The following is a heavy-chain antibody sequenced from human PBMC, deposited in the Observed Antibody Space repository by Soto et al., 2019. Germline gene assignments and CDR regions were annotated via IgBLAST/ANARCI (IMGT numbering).Heavy chain of an antibody. Sequence: SETLSLTCAVSGGSISSSNWWSWVRQPPGKGLEWIGEIYHSGSTNYNPSLKSRVTISVDKSKNQFSLKLSSVTAADTAVYYCARDPAGGYSYGFPDYWGQGTLVTVSS. V-gene: IGHV4-4*02. CDR1: GGSISSSNW. J-gene: IGHJ4*02. CDR2: IYHSGST. D-gene: IGHD5-18*01. CDR3: ARDPAGGYSYGFPDY.